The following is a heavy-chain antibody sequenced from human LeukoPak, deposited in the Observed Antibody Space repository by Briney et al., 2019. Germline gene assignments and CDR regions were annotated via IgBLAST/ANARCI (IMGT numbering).Heavy chain of an antibody. CDR3: ARDYVWGSYRYFKDDY. D-gene: IGHD3-16*02. CDR1: GYTFTGYY. CDR2: INPKSGDT. Sequence: SVNVSCKASGYTFTGYYIHWVRQAPGRGLEWMGWINPKSGDTKFAQKFQGRVTITRDTSISTAYMELSRLRSDDTAVYYCARDYVWGSYRYFKDDYWGQGTLVTVPS. J-gene: IGHJ4*02. V-gene: IGHV1-2*02.